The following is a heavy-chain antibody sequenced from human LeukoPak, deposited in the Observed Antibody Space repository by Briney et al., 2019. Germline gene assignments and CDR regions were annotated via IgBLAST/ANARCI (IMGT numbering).Heavy chain of an antibody. CDR1: GFTFSDYY. CDR3: ARAGDIVVVPAADYYMDV. V-gene: IGHV3-11*04. D-gene: IGHD2-2*01. J-gene: IGHJ6*03. CDR2: ISSSGSTI. Sequence: GGSLRLSCAASGFTFSDYYMSWIRQAPGKGLEWVSYISSSGSTIYYADSVKGRFTISRDNAKNSLYLQMNSLRAKDTAVYYCARAGDIVVVPAADYYMDVWGKGTTVTVSS.